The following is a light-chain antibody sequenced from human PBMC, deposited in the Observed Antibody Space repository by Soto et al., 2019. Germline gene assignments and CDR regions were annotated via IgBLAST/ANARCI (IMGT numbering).Light chain of an antibody. J-gene: IGKJ5*01. Sequence: DIQMTQSPSSLSASVGDRVTITCRASQGISSYLNWYQQKPGKAPKLLIYAASNLQSGVPSRFSGSGSGTYFTLTINSLQPEDFATYYCQQSYNTPPITFGQATRLEI. CDR2: AAS. CDR1: QGISSY. V-gene: IGKV1-39*01. CDR3: QQSYNTPPIT.